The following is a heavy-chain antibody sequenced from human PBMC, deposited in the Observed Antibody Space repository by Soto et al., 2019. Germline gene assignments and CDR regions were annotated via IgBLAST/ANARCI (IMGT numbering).Heavy chain of an antibody. V-gene: IGHV3-33*01. Sequence: GGSLRLSCAASGFTFSSYGMHWVRQAPGKGLEWVAVIWYDGSNKYYADSVKGRFTISRDNSKNTLYLQMNSLRAEDTAVYYCARTLEEYSSSDYFYGMDVWGQGTMVTVFS. CDR1: GFTFSSYG. CDR3: ARTLEEYSSSDYFYGMDV. CDR2: IWYDGSNK. D-gene: IGHD6-6*01. J-gene: IGHJ6*02.